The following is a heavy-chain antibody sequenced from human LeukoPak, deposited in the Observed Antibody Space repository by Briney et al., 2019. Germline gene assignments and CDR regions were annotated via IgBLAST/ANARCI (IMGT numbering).Heavy chain of an antibody. CDR3: ARDEDGRVFDY. CDR2: IYTSGST. J-gene: IGHJ4*02. Sequence: SQTLSLTCTVSGGSISSGSYYWSWIRQPAGKGLEWIGRIYTSGSTNYNPSLKSRVTISVDTSKNQFSLKLSSVTAADTAVYYCARDEDGRVFDYWGQGTLVTVSS. D-gene: IGHD3-3*01. CDR1: GGSISSGSYY. V-gene: IGHV4-61*02.